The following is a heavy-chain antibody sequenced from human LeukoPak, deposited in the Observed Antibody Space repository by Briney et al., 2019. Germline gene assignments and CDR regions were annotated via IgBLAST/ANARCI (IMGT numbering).Heavy chain of an antibody. CDR1: GGSFSGYY. V-gene: IGHV4-34*01. CDR3: ARGAGSGYYYYYYMDV. J-gene: IGHJ6*03. CDR2: INHSGST. D-gene: IGHD3-3*01. Sequence: PSETLSLTCAVYGGSFSGYYWSWIPQPPGKGLEWIGEINHSGSTNYNPSLKSRVTISVDTSKNQFSLKLSSVTAADTAVYYCARGAGSGYYYYYYMDVWGKGTTVAVSS.